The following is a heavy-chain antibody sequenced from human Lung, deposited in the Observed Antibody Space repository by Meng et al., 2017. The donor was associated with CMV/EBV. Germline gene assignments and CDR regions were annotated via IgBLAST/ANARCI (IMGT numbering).Heavy chain of an antibody. CDR2: ISYDGSNK. CDR1: GLTFSSYA. Sequence: LXCADSGLTFSSYAMHWVRQAPGKGLEWVAVISYDGSNKSYAASVKGRFTISRDNSKNTLYLQMNSLRVEDTAVYYCARDGDPGGESHDAFDMWGQGTMVTVSS. V-gene: IGHV3-30-3*01. CDR3: ARDGDPGGESHDAFDM. J-gene: IGHJ3*02. D-gene: IGHD3-16*01.